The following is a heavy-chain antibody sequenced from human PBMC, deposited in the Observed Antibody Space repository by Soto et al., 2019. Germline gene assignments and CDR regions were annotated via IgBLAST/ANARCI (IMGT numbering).Heavy chain of an antibody. CDR1: GYSITAGGYY. Sequence: SETLSLTWSVSGYSITAGGYYWSWIRQHPGKGLEWIGSFYSSGSIIYNPSLKSRVSISGDTSKNQFSLTLNSVTAADTAVYYCARGAYCGVDCFFWFDAWGQGIRVTVSS. CDR2: FYSSGSI. V-gene: IGHV4-31*02. D-gene: IGHD2-21*02. CDR3: ARGAYCGVDCFFWFDA. J-gene: IGHJ5*02.